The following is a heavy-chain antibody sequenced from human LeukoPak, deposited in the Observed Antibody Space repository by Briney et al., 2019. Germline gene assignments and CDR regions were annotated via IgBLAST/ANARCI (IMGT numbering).Heavy chain of an antibody. CDR2: IYHSGST. CDR3: ARGYCSSTSCYYAFDI. D-gene: IGHD2-2*01. Sequence: SETLSLTCTVSGYSISSGYYWGWIRQPPGKGLEWIGSIYHSGSTYYNPSLKSRVTISVDTSKNQFSPKLSSVTAADTAVYYCARGYCSSTSCYYAFDIWGQGTMVTVSS. J-gene: IGHJ3*02. V-gene: IGHV4-38-2*02. CDR1: GYSISSGYY.